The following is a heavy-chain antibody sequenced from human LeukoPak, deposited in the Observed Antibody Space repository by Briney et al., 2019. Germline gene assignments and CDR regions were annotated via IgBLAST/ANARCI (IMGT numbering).Heavy chain of an antibody. J-gene: IGHJ4*02. V-gene: IGHV3-30-3*01. Sequence: GGSLRLSCAASGFTFRNYVIHWVRQAPGKGLEWGAVTSSDLNVKLYADSVKGRFTISRDNSRSTLYLQMNSLRPEDTAIYYCAREGYYGSGSPPSLYFDYWGQGTLVTVSS. CDR2: TSSDLNVK. D-gene: IGHD3-10*01. CDR3: AREGYYGSGSPPSLYFDY. CDR1: GFTFRNYV.